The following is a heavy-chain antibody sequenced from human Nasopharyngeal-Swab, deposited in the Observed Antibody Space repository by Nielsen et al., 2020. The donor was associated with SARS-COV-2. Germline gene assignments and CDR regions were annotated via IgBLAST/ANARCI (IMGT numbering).Heavy chain of an antibody. Sequence: GESLKISCAASGFTFTTYWMTWVRQAPGKGLEWVANIKEEGSEKNYVDSVKGRFTISRDNAKNSLYLHMNSLRAADTAVYYCARESSSGWYRPFDYWGQGTLVTVSS. CDR3: ARESSSGWYRPFDY. D-gene: IGHD6-19*01. CDR1: GFTFTTYW. V-gene: IGHV3-7*03. CDR2: IKEEGSEK. J-gene: IGHJ4*02.